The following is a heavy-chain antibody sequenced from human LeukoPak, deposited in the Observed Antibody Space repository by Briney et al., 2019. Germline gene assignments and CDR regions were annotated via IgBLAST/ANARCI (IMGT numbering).Heavy chain of an antibody. D-gene: IGHD5-18*01. CDR2: IKQDGSEK. V-gene: IGHV3-7*05. CDR3: AREGPGYSYGYYYYYGMDV. CDR1: GFTFSSYW. Sequence: GGSLILSCAASGFTFSSYWMSWIRQAPGKGLEWVANIKQDGSEKYYVDSVKGRFTISRDNAKNSLYLQMSSLRAEDTAVYYCAREGPGYSYGYYYYYGMDVWGQGTTVTVSS. J-gene: IGHJ6*02.